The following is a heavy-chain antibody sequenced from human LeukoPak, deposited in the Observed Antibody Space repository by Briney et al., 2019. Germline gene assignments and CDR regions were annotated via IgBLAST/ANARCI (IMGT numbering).Heavy chain of an antibody. CDR2: IYSGGGT. D-gene: IGHD3-22*01. Sequence: GGSLRLSCAASGFSFSSYAMSWVRQAPGKGLEWVSLIYSGGGTYYADSVKGRFTISRDNSKNTLYLQMNSLRAEDTAVYYCARNYYDSSAYYYFDYWGQGTLVTVSS. J-gene: IGHJ4*02. V-gene: IGHV3-66*01. CDR3: ARNYYDSSAYYYFDY. CDR1: GFSFSSYA.